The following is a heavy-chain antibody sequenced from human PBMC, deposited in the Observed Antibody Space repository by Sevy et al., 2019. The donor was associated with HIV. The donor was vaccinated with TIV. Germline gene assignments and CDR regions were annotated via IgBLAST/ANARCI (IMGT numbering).Heavy chain of an antibody. D-gene: IGHD1-7*01. CDR3: AREGLELVGPVDYYYGMDV. V-gene: IGHV3-7*01. Sequence: GGSLRLSCVASGFTFDTYTMNWVRQAPGKGLEWVANIKQDGSEKYYVDSVKGRFTISRDNAKNSLYLQMNSLRAEDTAVYYCAREGLELVGPVDYYYGMDVWGQGTTVTVSS. CDR2: IKQDGSEK. CDR1: GFTFDTYT. J-gene: IGHJ6*02.